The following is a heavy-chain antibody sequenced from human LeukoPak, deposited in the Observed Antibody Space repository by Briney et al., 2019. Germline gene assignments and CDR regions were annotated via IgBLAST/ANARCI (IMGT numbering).Heavy chain of an antibody. CDR1: GGSISSGDSY. V-gene: IGHV4-30-4*01. D-gene: IGHD4-23*01. Sequence: PSETLSLTCTVSGGSISSGDSYWSWVRQPPGKGLEWIGYIRYTGTTYYNPSLKSRLSMSVDTSKNQFSLGLSSVTAADTAVYYCAGYGGNSRDFDFWGQGTLVTVSS. J-gene: IGHJ4*02. CDR2: IRYTGTT. CDR3: AGYGGNSRDFDF.